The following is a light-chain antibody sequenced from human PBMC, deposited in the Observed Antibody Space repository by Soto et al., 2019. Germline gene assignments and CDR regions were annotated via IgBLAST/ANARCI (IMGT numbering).Light chain of an antibody. Sequence: DIQMTQSPSSVSASVGDRVTITCRASQGIDSWLAWYQQKPGKAPRILIYSASTLQYGVASRFSGSVSATLSTLTISGLEPDDAVTYVYQRPSCFPPFTFDQGTKMEIK. V-gene: IGKV1-12*01. J-gene: IGKJ2*01. CDR2: SAS. CDR3: QRPSCFPPFT. CDR1: QGIDSW.